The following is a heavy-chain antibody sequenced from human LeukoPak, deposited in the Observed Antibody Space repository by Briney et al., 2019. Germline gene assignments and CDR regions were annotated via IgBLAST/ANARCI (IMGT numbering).Heavy chain of an antibody. D-gene: IGHD4-11*01. V-gene: IGHV1-69-2*01. CDR1: GYTFTDYY. CDR3: ATMTTFDP. Sequence: TVKISCKAFGYTFTDYYIHWVKEAPGKGLEWMGRVDPEDGETTYAEKFQGRVTITADTSTDTAYMELNNLRSEDTAVYYCATMTTFDPWGQGTLVTVSP. J-gene: IGHJ5*02. CDR2: VDPEDGET.